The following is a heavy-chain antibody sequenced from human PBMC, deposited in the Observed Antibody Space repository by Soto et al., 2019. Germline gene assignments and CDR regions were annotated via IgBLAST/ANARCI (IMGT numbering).Heavy chain of an antibody. CDR2: ISNGGDAV. Sequence: QVQLVESGGGLVKPGGSLRLSCAASGFTFSDYYMSWIRQVPGNGLEWVSYISNGGDAVHYADSVTGRFTISRDNADNSLYLQMNSRKVEDTAVYYCAIENGYLDLWGRGTLGTVSS. V-gene: IGHV3-11*01. CDR1: GFTFSDYY. CDR3: AIENGYLDL. J-gene: IGHJ2*01. D-gene: IGHD6-13*01.